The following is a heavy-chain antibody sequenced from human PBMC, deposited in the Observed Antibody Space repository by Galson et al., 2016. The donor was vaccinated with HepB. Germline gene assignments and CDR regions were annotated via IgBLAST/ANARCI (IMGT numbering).Heavy chain of an antibody. Sequence: SLRLSCAASGFTFSAYAIHWVRQAPGKGLEWVSGISASGGSTHYADSVKGRFTISRDNARNSLYLQMNILRDEDTAVYYCARVVYGSGSYYRFYDYWGQGTLVTVSS. CDR1: GFTFSAYA. J-gene: IGHJ4*02. D-gene: IGHD3-10*01. V-gene: IGHV3-23*01. CDR3: ARVVYGSGSYYRFYDY. CDR2: ISASGGST.